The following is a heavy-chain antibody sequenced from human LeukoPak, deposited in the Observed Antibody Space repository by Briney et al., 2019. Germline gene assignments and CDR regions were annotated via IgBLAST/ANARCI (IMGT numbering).Heavy chain of an antibody. CDR3: ARDRWSSSSSEGTFDI. V-gene: IGHV1-18*01. CDR2: ISVYNGNT. Sequence: ASVKVPCKASGYTFTSYGISWVRQAPGQGLEWMGWISVYNGNTVYAQNLRDRVTMTTDTSTSTGYMELRSLRSDDTAVYYCARDRWSSSSSEGTFDIWGQGTMVIVSS. CDR1: GYTFTSYG. D-gene: IGHD6-6*01. J-gene: IGHJ3*02.